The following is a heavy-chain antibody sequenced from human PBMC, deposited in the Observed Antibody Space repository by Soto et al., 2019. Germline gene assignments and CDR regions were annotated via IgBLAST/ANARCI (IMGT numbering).Heavy chain of an antibody. V-gene: IGHV4-39*01. J-gene: IGHJ4*02. CDR3: ARIVVVVAATLGADF. D-gene: IGHD2-15*01. CDR2: ISYSGSI. CDR1: GGSISSSSYY. Sequence: QLQLQESGPGLVKPSETLSLTCTVSGGSISSSSYYWGWIRQPPGKGLEWIGSISYSGSIYYNPSLTSRVTISVDTSKNQFSLKLSSVTAADTAVYYCARIVVVVAATLGADFWGQGTLVTVSS.